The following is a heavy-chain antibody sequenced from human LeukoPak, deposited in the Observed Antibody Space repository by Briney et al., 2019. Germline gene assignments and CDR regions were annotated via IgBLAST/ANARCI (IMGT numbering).Heavy chain of an antibody. CDR2: ISGRSSYI. CDR1: GFTFSSYS. Sequence: GGSLRLSCAASGFTFSSYSMNWVRQAPGKGLEWVSSISGRSSYIYYADSVMGRFTISRDNAKNSLYLQMNSLRAEDTAVYYCARDPGYYMDVWGKGTTVTVSS. J-gene: IGHJ6*03. V-gene: IGHV3-21*01. CDR3: ARDPGYYMDV.